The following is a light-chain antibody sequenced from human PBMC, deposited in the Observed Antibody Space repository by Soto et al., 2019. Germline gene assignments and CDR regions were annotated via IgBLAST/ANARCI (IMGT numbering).Light chain of an antibody. CDR3: QQRGSWPPSIT. CDR1: QSVSHA. Sequence: EIVMTQSPATLSVSPGDRATLSCRASQSVSHALAWYQQKPGQAPRLLIHDASSRATGIPARFSGSGSETDFTLTISSLEPEDFAVYYCQQRGSWPPSITFGQGTRLEIK. CDR2: DAS. V-gene: IGKV3-11*01. J-gene: IGKJ5*01.